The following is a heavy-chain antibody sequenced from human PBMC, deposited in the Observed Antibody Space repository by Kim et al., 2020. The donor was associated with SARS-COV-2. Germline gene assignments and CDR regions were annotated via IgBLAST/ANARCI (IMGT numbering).Heavy chain of an antibody. CDR3: ARGYCSSTSCQRHNWFDP. D-gene: IGHD2-2*01. J-gene: IGHJ5*02. Sequence: SETLSLTCAVYGGSFSGYYWSWIRQPPGKGLEWIGEINHSGSTNYNPSLKSRVTISVDTSKNQFSLKLSSVTAADTAVYYCARGYCSSTSCQRHNWFDPWGQGTLVTVSS. CDR2: INHSGST. CDR1: GGSFSGYY. V-gene: IGHV4-34*01.